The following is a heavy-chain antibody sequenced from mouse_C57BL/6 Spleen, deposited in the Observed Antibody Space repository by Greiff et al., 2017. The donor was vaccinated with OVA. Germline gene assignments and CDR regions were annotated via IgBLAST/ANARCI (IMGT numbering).Heavy chain of an antibody. CDR1: GFTFSSFA. J-gene: IGHJ4*01. CDR2: ISDGGSYT. CDR3: ARGILGYYAMDY. V-gene: IGHV5-4*03. Sequence: EVKLVESGGGLVKPGGSLKLSCAASGFTFSSFAMSWVRQTPEKRLEWVATISDGGSYTYYPDNVKGRLTISRDNAKNNLYLQMSHLKSEDTAMYYCARGILGYYAMDYWGQGTSVTVSS.